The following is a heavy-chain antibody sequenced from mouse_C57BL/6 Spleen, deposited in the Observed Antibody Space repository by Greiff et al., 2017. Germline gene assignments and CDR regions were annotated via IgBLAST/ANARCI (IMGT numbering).Heavy chain of an antibody. D-gene: IGHD2-1*01. CDR1: GFNIKDYY. V-gene: IGHV14-2*01. CDR3: ARSPIYGNWYFDV. J-gene: IGHJ1*03. CDR2: IDPEDGET. Sequence: DVKLVESGAELVKPGASVKLSCTASGFNIKDYYMHWVKQRTEQGLEWIGRIDPEDGETKYAPKCQGKATITADTSSNTAYLQLSSLTSEDTAVYYCARSPIYGNWYFDVWGTGTTVTVSS.